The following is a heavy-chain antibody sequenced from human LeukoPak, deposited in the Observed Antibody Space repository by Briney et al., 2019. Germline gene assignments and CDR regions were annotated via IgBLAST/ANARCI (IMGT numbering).Heavy chain of an antibody. D-gene: IGHD1-7*01. J-gene: IGHJ1*01. CDR1: GFTFNTYW. V-gene: IGHV3-7*01. CDR2: IKEEGSEK. CDR3: ARAGWNLFLNF. Sequence: GGSLRLSCAASGFTFNTYWMTWVRPAPGMGLEWVANIKEEGSEKNYVDSVKGRFTISRDNAKNSLYLQMNSLRAEDTAVYYCARAGWNLFLNFWGQGTLVTVSS.